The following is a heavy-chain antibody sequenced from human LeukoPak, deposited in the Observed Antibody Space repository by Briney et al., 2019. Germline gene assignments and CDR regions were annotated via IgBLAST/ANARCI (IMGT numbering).Heavy chain of an antibody. CDR2: IYTSGST. D-gene: IGHD1-26*01. CDR1: GGSISSSTYY. J-gene: IGHJ3*02. Sequence: SETLSLTCTVSGGSISSSTYYWGWIRQPPGKGLEWIGRIYTSGSTNYNPSLKSRVTISVDTSKNQFSLKLSSVTAADTAVYYCATLGIVGAGGAFDIWGQGTMVTVSS. CDR3: ATLGIVGAGGAFDI. V-gene: IGHV4-61*02.